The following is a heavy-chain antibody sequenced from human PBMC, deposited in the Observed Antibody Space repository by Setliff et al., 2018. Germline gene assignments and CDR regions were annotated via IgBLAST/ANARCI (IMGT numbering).Heavy chain of an antibody. J-gene: IGHJ6*03. CDR3: ARGGYSYGHHHYYYMDV. V-gene: IGHV4-34*01. D-gene: IGHD5-18*01. CDR2: INHSGST. Sequence: SETLSLTCAVYGGSFSGYYWSWIRQPPGKGLEWIGEINHSGSTNYNPSLKSRVTISVDTSKNQFSLKLSSVAAADTAVYYCARGGYSYGHHHYYYMDVWGKGTTVTVSS. CDR1: GGSFSGYY.